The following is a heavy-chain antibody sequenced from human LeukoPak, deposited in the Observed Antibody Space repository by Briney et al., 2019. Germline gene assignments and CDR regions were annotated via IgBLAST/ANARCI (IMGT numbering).Heavy chain of an antibody. V-gene: IGHV3-30*18. CDR2: ISYEGSNK. J-gene: IGHJ4*02. CDR1: GFTFSSYG. D-gene: IGHD6-19*01. Sequence: GGSLRLSCAASGFTFSSYGMHWVRQAPGKGLEWVAVISYEGSNKYYADSVKGRFTISRDNSKNTLYLQMNSLRAEDTAVYYCAKVQTVSSGWYNGDYFDYWGQGTLVTVSS. CDR3: AKVQTVSSGWYNGDYFDY.